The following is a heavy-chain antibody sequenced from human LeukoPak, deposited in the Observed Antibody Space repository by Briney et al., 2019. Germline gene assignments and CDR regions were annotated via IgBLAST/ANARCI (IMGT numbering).Heavy chain of an antibody. V-gene: IGHV4-31*03. CDR1: GGSISSGGYY. CDR2: IYYSGST. D-gene: IGHD2-15*01. CDR3: ETYCSGGSCYSHDAFDI. Sequence: PSETLSLTRTVSGGSISSGGYYWSWIRQHPGKGLEWIGYIYYSGSTYCNPSLKSRVTISVDTSKNQFSLKLSSVTAADTAVYYCETYCSGGSCYSHDAFDIWGQGTMVTVSS. J-gene: IGHJ3*02.